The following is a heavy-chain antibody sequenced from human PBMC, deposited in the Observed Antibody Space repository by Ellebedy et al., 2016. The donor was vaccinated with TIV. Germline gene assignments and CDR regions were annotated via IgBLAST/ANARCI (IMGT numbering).Heavy chain of an antibody. CDR1: GFTFNSYA. J-gene: IGHJ3*01. CDR2: ISYDGSSK. D-gene: IGHD6-19*01. CDR3: ARDLGSGWDLVYAFDA. V-gene: IGHV3-30-3*01. Sequence: LSLTCAASGFTFNSYAMHWVRQAPGKGLEWVAVISYDGSSKYYADSVKGRFTISRDNSKNKVYLQMNSLRADDTAVYYCARDLGSGWDLVYAFDAWGQGTMVTVSS.